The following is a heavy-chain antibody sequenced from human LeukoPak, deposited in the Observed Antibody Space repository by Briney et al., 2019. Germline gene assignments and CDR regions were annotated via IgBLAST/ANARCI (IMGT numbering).Heavy chain of an antibody. J-gene: IGHJ4*02. D-gene: IGHD3-10*01. CDR1: GGSFSGYY. CDR2: INHSGST. Sequence: SETLSLTCAVYGGSFSGYYWSWIRQPPGKGLEWIGEINHSGSTNYNPSLKSRVTISVDTSKNQFSLMLPSVTAADTAVYYCARHWGYFGSGSYPDYWGQGTLVTVSS. V-gene: IGHV4-34*01. CDR3: ARHWGYFGSGSYPDY.